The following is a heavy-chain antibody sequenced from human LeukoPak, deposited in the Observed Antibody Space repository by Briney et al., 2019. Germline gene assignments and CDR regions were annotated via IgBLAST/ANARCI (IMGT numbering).Heavy chain of an antibody. Sequence: GGSLRLSCEASGFTFSNYWMSWVRQAPGKGLEWVANIKQDGSETYYVDSVKGRFTISRDNAKNSLNLQMNSLRAEDTAVYYCARDTVIVPRGDAFDIWGHGTMVIASS. V-gene: IGHV3-7*04. CDR2: IKQDGSET. CDR1: GFTFSNYW. D-gene: IGHD2/OR15-2a*01. CDR3: ARDTVIVPRGDAFDI. J-gene: IGHJ3*02.